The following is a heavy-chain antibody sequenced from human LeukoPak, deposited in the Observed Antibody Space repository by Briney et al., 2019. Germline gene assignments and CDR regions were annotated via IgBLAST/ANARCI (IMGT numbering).Heavy chain of an antibody. CDR3: ARDHGYYDSSGYPDFDY. CDR1: GGTFSNYA. J-gene: IGHJ4*02. D-gene: IGHD3-22*01. V-gene: IGHV1-69*05. CDR2: IIPIFGTR. Sequence: ASVKVSCKASGGTFSNYAVSWVRQAPGQGLEWMGGIIPIFGTRDYAQEFQGRLTISTDESATTAYMELSSLKSEDTAVYYCARDHGYYDSSGYPDFDYWGQGTLVTVSS.